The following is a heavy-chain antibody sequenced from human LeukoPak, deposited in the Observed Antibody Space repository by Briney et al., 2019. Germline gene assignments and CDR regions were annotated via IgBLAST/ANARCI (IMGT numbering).Heavy chain of an antibody. CDR2: ISYDGSNK. CDR3: ARDWFGVGYYYGMDV. Sequence: PGGSLRLSCAASGFTFSSYAMSWVRQAPGKGLEWVAVISYDGSNKYYADSVKGRFTISRDNSKNTLYLQMNSLRAEDTAVYYCARDWFGVGYYYGMDVWGQGTTVTVSS. J-gene: IGHJ6*02. CDR1: GFTFSSYA. D-gene: IGHD3-3*01. V-gene: IGHV3-30-3*01.